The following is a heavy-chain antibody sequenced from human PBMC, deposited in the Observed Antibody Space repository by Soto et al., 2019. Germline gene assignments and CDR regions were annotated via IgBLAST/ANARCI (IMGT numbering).Heavy chain of an antibody. V-gene: IGHV3-23*01. CDR2: ISGSGDST. Sequence: GGSLRLSCGASGFTFSSYAMRWVRQAPGKGLEWVSAISGSGDSTYYADSVKGRFTISRDNSKNTLYLQMNSLRAEDTAVYYCARRGSGSYYGMDVWGQGTTVTVSS. CDR3: ARRGSGSYYGMDV. J-gene: IGHJ6*02. CDR1: GFTFSSYA. D-gene: IGHD1-26*01.